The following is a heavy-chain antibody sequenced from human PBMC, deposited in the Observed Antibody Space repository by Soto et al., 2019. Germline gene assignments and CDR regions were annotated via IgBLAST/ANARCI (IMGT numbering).Heavy chain of an antibody. V-gene: IGHV1-69*01. Sequence: QVQLVQSGAEVKKVGSSVKVSCKASGGTFSRYPIAWVRQAPGHGLEWMGQIIPIFGTISHAQDFQGRITTTADETTSTAYREPTSLRSDDTAVYYCARPRTVAAPKGYDYWGQGTLVTVSS. D-gene: IGHD4-4*01. CDR2: IIPIFGTI. CDR1: GGTFSRYP. CDR3: ARPRTVAAPKGYDY. J-gene: IGHJ4*02.